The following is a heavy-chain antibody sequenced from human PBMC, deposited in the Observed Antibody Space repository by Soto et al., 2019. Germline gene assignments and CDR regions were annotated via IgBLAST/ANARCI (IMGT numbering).Heavy chain of an antibody. D-gene: IGHD6-13*01. CDR1: GGSISSSSYY. CDR2: IYYSGST. J-gene: IGHJ6*03. Sequence: SETLSLTCTVSGGSISSSSYYWGWIRQPPGKGLEWIGSIYYSGSTVYNPSLKSRVTISVDTSKNRFSLKLISMTAADTAVYYCARHVSAAGTFYYYMDVWGKGTTVTVSS. CDR3: ARHVSAAGTFYYYMDV. V-gene: IGHV4-39*01.